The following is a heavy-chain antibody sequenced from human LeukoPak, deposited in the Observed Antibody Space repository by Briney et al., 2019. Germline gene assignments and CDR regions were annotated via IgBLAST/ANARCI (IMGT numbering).Heavy chain of an antibody. J-gene: IGHJ4*02. CDR1: GFTFSSYW. D-gene: IGHD5-18*01. V-gene: IGHV3-74*01. CDR2: INRDGSST. CDR3: AGGGYTYGLY. Sequence: GGSLRLSCAVSGFTFSSYWMHWVRQAPGKGLVWVSRINRDGSSTSYAASVKRRFTISRDNTKNTLHLQMNSLRAEDTAVYYCAGGGYTYGLYWGQGDLVTVSS.